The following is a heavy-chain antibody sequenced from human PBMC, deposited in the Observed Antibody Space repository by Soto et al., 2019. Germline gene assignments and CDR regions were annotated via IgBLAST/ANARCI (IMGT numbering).Heavy chain of an antibody. CDR2: IYNDGTYS. J-gene: IGHJ4*02. Sequence: GGSLRLSCAASGFIFKMYWMHWVRQSPGKGLVWISRIYNDGTYSDYADSVRGRFTISRDNVNDTLYLQMNNLRAEDSGLYFCTRGPRPISTGTGAYWGQGTQVTVSS. V-gene: IGHV3-74*01. CDR3: TRGPRPISTGTGAY. CDR1: GFIFKMYW. D-gene: IGHD3-10*01.